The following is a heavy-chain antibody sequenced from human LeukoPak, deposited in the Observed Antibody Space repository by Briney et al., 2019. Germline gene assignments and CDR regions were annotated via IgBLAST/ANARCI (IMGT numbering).Heavy chain of an antibody. CDR1: GGSISSCY. D-gene: IGHD2-2*01. V-gene: IGHV4-59*01. J-gene: IGHJ4*02. Sequence: SETLSLTCTVSGGSISSCYWSWIRQPPGKGLEWIGYIYYSGSTNYNPSLKSRVTISVDTSKNQFSLKLSSVTAADTAVYYCARLGCSSTSCYEDYWGQGTLVTVSS. CDR2: IYYSGST. CDR3: ARLGCSSTSCYEDY.